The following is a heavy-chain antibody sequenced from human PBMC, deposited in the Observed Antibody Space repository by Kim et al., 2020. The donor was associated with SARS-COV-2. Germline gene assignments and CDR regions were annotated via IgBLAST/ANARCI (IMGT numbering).Heavy chain of an antibody. V-gene: IGHV7-4-1*02. Sequence: YDPALTGRFVISRDTSVNTAYLQISSLRSYHTAVYYCARFMTTVTAGMDVWGQGTTVTVSS. J-gene: IGHJ6*02. CDR3: ARFMTTVTAGMDV. D-gene: IGHD4-17*01.